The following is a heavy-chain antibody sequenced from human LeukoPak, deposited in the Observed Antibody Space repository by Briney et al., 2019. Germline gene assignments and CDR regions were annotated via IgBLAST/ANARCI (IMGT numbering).Heavy chain of an antibody. V-gene: IGHV4-4*07. CDR1: GDSISSYY. Sequence: PSETLSLTCTVSGDSISSYYWSWIRQPPGKGLEWIGRIYTSGSTNYNPSLKSRVTMSVDTSKNQFSLKLSSVTAADTAVYYCARETPYDSSGEYDYWGQGTLVTVSS. CDR3: ARETPYDSSGEYDY. CDR2: IYTSGST. D-gene: IGHD3-22*01. J-gene: IGHJ4*02.